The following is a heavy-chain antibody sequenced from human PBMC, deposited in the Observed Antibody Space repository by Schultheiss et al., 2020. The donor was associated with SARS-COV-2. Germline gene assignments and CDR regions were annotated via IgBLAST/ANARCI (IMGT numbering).Heavy chain of an antibody. D-gene: IGHD6-13*01. V-gene: IGHV1-8*03. CDR3: VRYSSSWYARDY. Sequence: ASVKVSCKASGYTFTSYAMHWVRQAPGQGLEWMGWMNPNSGNTGYAQKFQGRVTITADKSTSTAYMELSSLRSEDTAVYYCVRYSSSWYARDYWGQGTLVTVSS. CDR1: GYTFTSYA. J-gene: IGHJ4*02. CDR2: MNPNSGNT.